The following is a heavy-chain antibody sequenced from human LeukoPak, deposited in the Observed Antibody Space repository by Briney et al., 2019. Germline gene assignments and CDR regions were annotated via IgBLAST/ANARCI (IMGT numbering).Heavy chain of an antibody. Sequence: SVKVSCKASGGTFSRYATSWVRQAPGQGLEWMGGIIPIFGTANYAQKFQGRVTITADESTSTAYMELSSLRSEDTAVYYCARERGVCCGGETNDAFDIWGQGTMVTVSS. J-gene: IGHJ3*02. V-gene: IGHV1-69*13. CDR3: ARERGVCCGGETNDAFDI. CDR2: IIPIFGTA. CDR1: GGTFSRYA. D-gene: IGHD2-21*01.